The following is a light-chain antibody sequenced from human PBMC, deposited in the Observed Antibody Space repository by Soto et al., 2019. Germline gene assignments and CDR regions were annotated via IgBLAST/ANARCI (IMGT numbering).Light chain of an antibody. V-gene: IGLV1-51*02. CDR1: SSNIGNNY. CDR2: ENN. Sequence: QSVLTQPPSVSAAPGQKVTISCSGSSSNIGNNYVSWYQQLPGTAPKLLIYENNKRPSGIPDRFSGSKSGTSATLGITGLQTGDEADYYCGTWDSSLSAGCYVFGTGTKVTVL. J-gene: IGLJ1*01. CDR3: GTWDSSLSAGCYV.